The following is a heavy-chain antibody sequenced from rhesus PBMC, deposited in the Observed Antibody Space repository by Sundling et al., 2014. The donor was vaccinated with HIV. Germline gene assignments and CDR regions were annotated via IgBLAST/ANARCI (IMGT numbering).Heavy chain of an antibody. CDR2: VYPSSGNT. D-gene: IGHD5-42*01. Sequence: QVQLQESGPGLVKPSETLSLACAVSGGSISDNYGWGWIRQPPGKGLEWIGNVYPSSGNTYYNPSLKSRVTISRDTSKNQFSLKLSSVTAADTAVYYCVRGDIVGRVLFDYWGQGVLVTVSS. V-gene: IGHV4-127*01. CDR3: VRGDIVGRVLFDY. J-gene: IGHJ4*01. CDR1: GGSISDNYG.